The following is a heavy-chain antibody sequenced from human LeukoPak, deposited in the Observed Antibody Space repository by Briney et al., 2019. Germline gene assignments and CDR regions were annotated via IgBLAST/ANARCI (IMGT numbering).Heavy chain of an antibody. J-gene: IGHJ3*02. Sequence: PGGSLRLSCAASGVTFSGYEMNWVRQAPGKGLEWVSYISSSSSTIYYADSVKGRFTISRDNAKNSLFLQMNSLRDEDTAVYSCARAQTMLCEFDAFKIWGRGTKVTVSS. CDR2: ISSSSSTI. D-gene: IGHD3-16*01. V-gene: IGHV3-48*02. CDR3: ARAQTMLCEFDAFKI. CDR1: GVTFSGYE.